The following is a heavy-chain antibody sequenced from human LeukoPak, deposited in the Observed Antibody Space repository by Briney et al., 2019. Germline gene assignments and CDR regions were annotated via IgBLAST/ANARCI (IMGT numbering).Heavy chain of an antibody. J-gene: IGHJ1*01. CDR3: AREGGGSNRCLD. CDR2: IYATGTT. D-gene: IGHD3-16*02. Sequence: SETLSLTCTVSGGSISGYFWSWIRQPAGKGLEWMGRIYATGTTNYNPSLKSRVTISVDTSKNQFSLNLTSVTAADTAVYYCAREGGGSNRCLDWGQGTLVTVSS. V-gene: IGHV4-4*07. CDR1: GGSISGYF.